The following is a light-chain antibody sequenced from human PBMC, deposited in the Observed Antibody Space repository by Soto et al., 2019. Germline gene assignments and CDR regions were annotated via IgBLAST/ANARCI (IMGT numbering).Light chain of an antibody. V-gene: IGKV3-15*01. CDR3: QQYNNWPPGT. J-gene: IGKJ2*01. CDR2: GAS. Sequence: EIVMTQSPATLSVSPGERATLSCRASQSVSSNLAWYQQKPGQAPRLLSYGASTRATGIPARFSGSGSGTEFTITVSSLQSEDFAVYYCQQYNNWPPGTFGQGTKLEIK. CDR1: QSVSSN.